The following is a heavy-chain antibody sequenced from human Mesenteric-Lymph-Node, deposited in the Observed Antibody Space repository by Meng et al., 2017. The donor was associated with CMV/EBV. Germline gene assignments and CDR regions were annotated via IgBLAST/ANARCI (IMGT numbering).Heavy chain of an antibody. CDR3: ARGGGGYCSSTSCYALRYYYYYYGMDV. V-gene: IGHV1-69*06. J-gene: IGHJ6*02. CDR2: IIPICGTA. Sequence: RQATGQGLEWMGGIIPICGTANYAQKFQGRVESTADKSTSKAYVELSSLKSEDTAVYYCARGGGGYCSSTSCYALRYYYYYYGMDVWGQGATVTVSS. D-gene: IGHD2-2*01.